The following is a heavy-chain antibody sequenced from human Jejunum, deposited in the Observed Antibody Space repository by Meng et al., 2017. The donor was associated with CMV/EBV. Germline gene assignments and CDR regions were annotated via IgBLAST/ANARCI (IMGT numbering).Heavy chain of an antibody. CDR2: ISTYHDDT. CDR3: ARDVGGSIHH. Sequence: VSCKTSGYSFPTYGFSWVRQAPGQGLEWMGWISTYHDDTKYAQNFQGRVTMTKDTSTTTAYMDLRSLTSDDTAVYYCARDVGGSIHHWGQGTLVTVSS. J-gene: IGHJ5*02. CDR1: GYSFPTYG. D-gene: IGHD3-10*01. V-gene: IGHV1-18*01.